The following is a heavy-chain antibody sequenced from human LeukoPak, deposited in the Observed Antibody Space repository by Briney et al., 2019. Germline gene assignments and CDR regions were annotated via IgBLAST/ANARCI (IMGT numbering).Heavy chain of an antibody. J-gene: IGHJ4*02. D-gene: IGHD3-10*01. Sequence: GGSLRLSCAASGVTFSSYAMSWVRQAPGKGLEWVSVISGSGASTYYADSVKGRFTISRDNSKSTLYLQMNSLRADDTAVYYCAKDLRSTVWLPYWGQGTLVTVSS. CDR2: ISGSGAST. CDR1: GVTFSSYA. V-gene: IGHV3-23*01. CDR3: AKDLRSTVWLPY.